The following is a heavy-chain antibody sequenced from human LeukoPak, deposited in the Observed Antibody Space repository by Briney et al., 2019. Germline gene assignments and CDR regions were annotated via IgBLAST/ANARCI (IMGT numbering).Heavy chain of an antibody. D-gene: IGHD6-19*01. J-gene: IGHJ4*02. V-gene: IGHV4-39*07. Sequence: SETLSLTCTASGGSISSSSYYWGWIRQPPGKGLEWIGSIYYSGSTYYNPSLKSRVTISVDTSKNQFSLKLSSVTAADTAVYYCARKSSRYSSGWYPVYFDYWGQGTLVTVSS. CDR2: IYYSGST. CDR3: ARKSSRYSSGWYPVYFDY. CDR1: GGSISSSSYY.